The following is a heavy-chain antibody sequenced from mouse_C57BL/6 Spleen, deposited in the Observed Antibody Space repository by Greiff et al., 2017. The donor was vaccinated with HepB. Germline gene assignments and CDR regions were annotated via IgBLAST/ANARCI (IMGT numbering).Heavy chain of an antibody. Sequence: VQLVESGAELVRPGASVTLSCKASGYTFTDYEMHWVKQTPVHGLEWIGASDPETGGTAYNQKFKGQAILTADQSSSPAYMELRSLTSEDSAVYYCTRRTTVVGGPHWYFDVWGTGTTVTVSS. CDR2: SDPETGGT. D-gene: IGHD1-1*01. CDR1: GYTFTDYE. J-gene: IGHJ1*03. V-gene: IGHV1-15*01. CDR3: TRRTTVVGGPHWYFDV.